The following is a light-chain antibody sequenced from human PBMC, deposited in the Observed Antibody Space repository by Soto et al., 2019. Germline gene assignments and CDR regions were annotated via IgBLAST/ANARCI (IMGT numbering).Light chain of an antibody. CDR2: GAS. CDR1: QSVGNTY. J-gene: IGKJ4*01. Sequence: EILLSQSQSTPSLSPGERATLSRTVSQSVGNTYLAWYQLKPGQAPRLLIYGASNRATGIPPRFSGSGSGTDFTLTISSLEPEDFAVYYCQQRSNWPPVVTFGGGTKVDI. V-gene: IGKV3-11*01. CDR3: QQRSNWPPVVT.